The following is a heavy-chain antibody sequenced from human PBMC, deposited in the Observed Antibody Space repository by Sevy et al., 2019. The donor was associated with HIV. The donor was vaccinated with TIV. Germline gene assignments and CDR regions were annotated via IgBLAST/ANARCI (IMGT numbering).Heavy chain of an antibody. Sequence: ASVKVSCKVSGSTFSELSMHWVRQTPGKGLEWMGGFDPEKGGIVYAQKFQGRVTMAEDTGSNTAYMELGSLRSEDTAVYYCATESLGYYDSSGYSMTDHWGQGTLVTVSS. D-gene: IGHD3-22*01. V-gene: IGHV1-24*01. CDR2: FDPEKGGI. CDR3: ATESLGYYDSSGYSMTDH. J-gene: IGHJ4*02. CDR1: GSTFSELS.